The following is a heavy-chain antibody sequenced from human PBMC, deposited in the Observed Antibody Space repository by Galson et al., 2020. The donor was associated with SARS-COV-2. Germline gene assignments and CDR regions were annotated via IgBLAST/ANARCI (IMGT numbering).Heavy chain of an antibody. J-gene: IGHJ4*02. V-gene: IGHV3-33*01. CDR1: GFTFSSYG. CDR2: IWYDGSNK. CDR3: AREGGLYSSGWYYFDY. Sequence: GESLKISCAASGFTFSSYGMHWVRQAPGKGLEWVAVIWYDGSNKYYADSVKGRFTISRDNSKNTLYLQMNSLRAEDTAVYYCAREGGLYSSGWYYFDYWGQGTLVTVSS. D-gene: IGHD6-19*01.